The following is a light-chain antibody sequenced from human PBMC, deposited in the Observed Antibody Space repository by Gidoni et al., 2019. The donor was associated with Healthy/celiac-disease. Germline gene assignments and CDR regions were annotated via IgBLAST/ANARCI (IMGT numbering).Light chain of an antibody. CDR3: QQLNSYPFMYT. Sequence: DIQLTQSQSFLSASVGDRVTITCRASQGISSYLAWYQQKPGKAPKLLIYAASTLQSGVPSRFSGSGSGTEFTLTISSLQPEDFATYYCQQLNSYPFMYTFGQGTKLEIK. CDR1: QGISSY. J-gene: IGKJ2*01. CDR2: AAS. V-gene: IGKV1-9*01.